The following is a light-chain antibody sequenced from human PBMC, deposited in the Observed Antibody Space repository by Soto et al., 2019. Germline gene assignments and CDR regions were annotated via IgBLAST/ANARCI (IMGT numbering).Light chain of an antibody. CDR2: DAS. J-gene: IGKJ2*03. CDR1: QSISDW. V-gene: IGKV1-5*01. Sequence: DIQMTQSPSTLSASVGDRVTITCRASQSISDWLAWFQQKPGKAPKVLIYDASTLESGVPSRFSGSGSGTEFTLTISRLQAEDVAVYYCQQYYYTPYSFGQGTKLEIK. CDR3: QQYYYTPYS.